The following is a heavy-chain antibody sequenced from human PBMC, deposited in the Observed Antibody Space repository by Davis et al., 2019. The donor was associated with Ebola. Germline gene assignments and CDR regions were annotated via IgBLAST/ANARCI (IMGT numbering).Heavy chain of an antibody. J-gene: IGHJ4*02. D-gene: IGHD2-15*01. CDR3: ASGPRKVVFDY. CDR1: GGTFSSYA. CDR2: IIPIFGTA. V-gene: IGHV1-69*13. Sequence: SVKVSCKASGGTFSSYAISWVRQAPGQGLEWMGGIIPIFGTANYAQKFQGRVTITADESMSTAYMELSSLRSEDTAVYYCASGPRKVVFDYWGQGTLVTISS.